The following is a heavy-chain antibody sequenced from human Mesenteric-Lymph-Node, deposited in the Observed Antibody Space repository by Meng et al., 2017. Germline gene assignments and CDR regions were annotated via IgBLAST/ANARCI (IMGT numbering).Heavy chain of an antibody. V-gene: IGHV3-15*01. Sequence: GGSLRLSCAASGFTFSNAWMSWVRQAPGKGLEWVGRIRSKTDGGTTDYAAPVKGRFTISRDNAKNSLYLQMNSLRAEDTAVYYCARAYDSFNWFDPWGQGTLVTVSS. CDR3: ARAYDSFNWFDP. D-gene: IGHD3-22*01. CDR1: GFTFSNAW. J-gene: IGHJ5*02. CDR2: IRSKTDGGTT.